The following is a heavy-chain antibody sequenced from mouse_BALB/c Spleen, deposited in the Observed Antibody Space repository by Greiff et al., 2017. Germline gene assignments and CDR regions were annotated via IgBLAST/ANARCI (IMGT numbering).Heavy chain of an antibody. J-gene: IGHJ4*01. CDR2: IYPGNSDT. V-gene: IGHV1-5*01. CDR1: GYTFTSYW. D-gene: IGHD3-1*01. Sequence: EVQLQQSGTVLARPGASVKMSCKASGYTFTSYWMHWVKQRPGQGLEWIGAIYPGNSDTSYNQKFKGKAKLTAVTSTSTAYMELSSLTNEDSAVYYCTRRSSGYVNYYAMDYWGQGTSVTVSS. CDR3: TRRSSGYVNYYAMDY.